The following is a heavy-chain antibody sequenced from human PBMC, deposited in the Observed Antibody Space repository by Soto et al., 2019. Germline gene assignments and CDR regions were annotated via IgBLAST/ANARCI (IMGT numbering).Heavy chain of an antibody. CDR3: ATDPHYYDTTGYCLDN. CDR2: INPDNGHT. J-gene: IGHJ4*02. CDR1: GYTFTSFA. D-gene: IGHD3-22*01. Sequence: QVQLVQSGAEVKKPGASVKVSCKASGYTFTSFAIHWVRQAPGQRPEWMGWINPDNGHTRYSQKFQGIVTITRDTSASAAYMELSSLRSDDTAVYYCATDPHYYDTTGYCLDNWGQGTLVTVSS. V-gene: IGHV1-3*01.